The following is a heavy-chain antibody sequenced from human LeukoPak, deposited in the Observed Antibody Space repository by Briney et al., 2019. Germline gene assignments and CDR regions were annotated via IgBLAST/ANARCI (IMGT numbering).Heavy chain of an antibody. J-gene: IGHJ4*02. CDR3: ARHRYYYGSGSYYYFDY. CDR2: INHSGST. CDR1: GGSFSGYY. Sequence: SETLSLTCAVYGGSFSGYYWSWIRQPPGKGLEWIGEINHSGSTNYNPSLKSRVTISVDTSKNQFSLKLSSVTAADTAVYYCARHRYYYGSGSYYYFDYWGQGTLVTVSS. V-gene: IGHV4-34*01. D-gene: IGHD3-10*01.